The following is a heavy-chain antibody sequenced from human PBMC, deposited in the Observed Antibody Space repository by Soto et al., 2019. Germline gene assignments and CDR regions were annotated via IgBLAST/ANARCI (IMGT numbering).Heavy chain of an antibody. CDR3: AREGEVHYYYYGMDV. CDR1: GYTFTSYG. V-gene: IGHV1-18*01. CDR2: ISGYNGKT. J-gene: IGHJ6*01. Sequence: ASVKVSCKASGYTFTSYGISWVRQAPGQGLEWMGWISGYNGKTNYAQKVQDRVTMTTDTSTSTVYMELRSLRSDDTAVYYCAREGEVHYYYYGMDVWGQGTTVTV. D-gene: IGHD2-21*01.